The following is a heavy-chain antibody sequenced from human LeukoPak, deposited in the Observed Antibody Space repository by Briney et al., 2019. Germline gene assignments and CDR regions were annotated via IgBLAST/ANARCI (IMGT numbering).Heavy chain of an antibody. J-gene: IGHJ4*02. CDR2: TYYRSKWNH. V-gene: IGHV6-1*01. Sequence: SQTLSLTCAISGDSVYSGSSAWSWIRQSPSRGLEWLGRTYYRSKWNHDYAESVKSRITINPDTSKNEFSLQLNSVTPEDTVVYYCARNLRPDFDCWGQGTLVTVSS. CDR3: ARNLRPDFDC. CDR1: GDSVYSGSSA.